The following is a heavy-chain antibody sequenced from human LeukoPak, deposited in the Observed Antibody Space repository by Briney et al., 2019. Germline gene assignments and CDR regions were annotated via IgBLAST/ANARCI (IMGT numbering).Heavy chain of an antibody. J-gene: IGHJ6*03. D-gene: IGHD3-10*01. CDR1: GDSVSSNSAA. Sequence: SQTLSLTCAISGDSVSSNSAAWNWIRQSPSRGLEWLGRTYYRSKWYNDYAVSAKSRITINPDTSKNQFSLKLSSVTAADTAVYYCASASLNYYGSGSYDAGYYYYYMDVWGKGTTVTISS. V-gene: IGHV6-1*01. CDR2: TYYRSKWYN. CDR3: ASASLNYYGSGSYDAGYYYYYMDV.